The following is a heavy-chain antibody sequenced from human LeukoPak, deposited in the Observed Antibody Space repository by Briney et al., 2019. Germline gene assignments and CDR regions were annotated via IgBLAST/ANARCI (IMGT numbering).Heavy chain of an antibody. D-gene: IGHD6-19*01. CDR2: ITTSSTYI. CDR1: GFTFSSYS. CDR3: ARGKYSSGWFDY. V-gene: IGHV3-21*01. J-gene: IGHJ4*02. Sequence: GGSLRLTCAASGFTFSSYSMSWVRQAPGKGLEWVSSITTSSTYISYADSVKGRFTISRDNAKNSLYLQMNSLRAEDTAVYYCARGKYSSGWFDYWGQGTLVTVSS.